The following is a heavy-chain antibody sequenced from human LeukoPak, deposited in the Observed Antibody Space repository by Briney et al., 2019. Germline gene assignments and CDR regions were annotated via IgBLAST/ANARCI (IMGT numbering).Heavy chain of an antibody. J-gene: IGHJ4*02. Sequence: PGGSLRLSCAASGLIFGTYSMNWVRQAPGKGLEWVSYISSSSSTIYYADSVKGRFTISRDNAKNSLYLQMNSLRAEDTAIYYCTRDSPPDYWGQGTLVTVSS. CDR3: TRDSPPDY. CDR1: GLIFGTYS. V-gene: IGHV3-48*01. CDR2: ISSSSSTI.